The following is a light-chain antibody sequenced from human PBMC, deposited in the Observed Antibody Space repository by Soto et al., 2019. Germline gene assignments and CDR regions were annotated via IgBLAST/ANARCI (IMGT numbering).Light chain of an antibody. CDR1: QTVLSSSNSKNF. CDR3: QQYYTTPFT. J-gene: IGKJ3*01. Sequence: DIVMTQSPDSLAVSLGERATINCKSSQTVLSSSNSKNFLAWYQQKPGQPPKLLIYWAATRESGVPDRFSGSGSGTDFTLTISSLQAEDVAVYYCQQYYTTPFTFGPVTKVDIK. V-gene: IGKV4-1*01. CDR2: WAA.